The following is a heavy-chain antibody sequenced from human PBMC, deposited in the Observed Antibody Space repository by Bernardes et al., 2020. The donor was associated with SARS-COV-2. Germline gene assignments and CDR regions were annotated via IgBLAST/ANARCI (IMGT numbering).Heavy chain of an antibody. V-gene: IGHV4-39*01. Sequence: SETLSLTCTVSGGSISSSTYYWGWIRQPPGKGLEWIGNIYYSGSIHYNPSLKSRVTISVDTSKNQFSLKLSSVTAADTAVYYCAKRRARIAARPTNYFDYLGQENLVTVSS. CDR1: GGSISSSTYY. CDR3: AKRRARIAARPTNYFDY. D-gene: IGHD6-6*01. J-gene: IGHJ4*02. CDR2: IYYSGSI.